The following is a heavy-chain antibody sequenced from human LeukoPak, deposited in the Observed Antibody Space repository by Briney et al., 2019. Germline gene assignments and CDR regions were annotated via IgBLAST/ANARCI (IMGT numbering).Heavy chain of an antibody. D-gene: IGHD4-17*01. CDR3: AKGVTVTRVYNWFDP. CDR1: GFTFSSYA. CDR2: ISATGGST. Sequence: PGRSLRLSCAASGFTFSSYAMSWVRQAPGKGLEWVSGISATGGSTYYADSVKGRFTISRDNSKNTLYLQMISLRAEDTAVYYCAKGVTVTRVYNWFDPWGQGTLVTVSS. V-gene: IGHV3-23*01. J-gene: IGHJ5*02.